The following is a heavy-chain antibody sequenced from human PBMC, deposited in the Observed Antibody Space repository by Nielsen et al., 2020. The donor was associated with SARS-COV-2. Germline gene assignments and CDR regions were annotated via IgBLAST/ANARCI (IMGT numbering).Heavy chain of an antibody. V-gene: IGHV3-53*01. Sequence: GESLKISCAGSGFDVNSNFVSWVRQAPGKGLEWVALIDESGITNYADSVTGRFTISRDNAGNTLYLQMNSLGAEDTAVYYCACRRDGYNYDTFWGQGTLVTVSS. CDR3: ACRRDGYNYDTF. CDR1: GFDVNSNF. D-gene: IGHD5-24*01. CDR2: IDESGIT. J-gene: IGHJ4*02.